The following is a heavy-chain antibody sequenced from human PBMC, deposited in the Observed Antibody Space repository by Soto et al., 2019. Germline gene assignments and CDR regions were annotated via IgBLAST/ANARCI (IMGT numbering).Heavy chain of an antibody. J-gene: IGHJ5*02. CDR3: ARSTTVTTPWFHP. CDR2: IYYIGVA. D-gene: IGHD4-17*01. CDR1: GGSISSGGYY. Sequence: PSETLSLTCTVSGGSISSGGYYWIWIRQHPGKGLELIWYIYYIGVAYYNPSLKSRVTISVDTSKNQFSLKLSSVTAADTDVYYRARSTTVTTPWFHPWGQGTLVTVS. V-gene: IGHV4-31*03.